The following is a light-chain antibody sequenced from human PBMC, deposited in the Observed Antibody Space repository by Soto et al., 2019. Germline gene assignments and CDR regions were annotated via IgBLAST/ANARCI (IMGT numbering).Light chain of an antibody. Sequence: QSALAQPASVSGSPGQSIPISCTGNSSDVGGYNYVSWYQHHPGKAPKLIIYDVTNRPSGVSNPFSGSKSGNTASLTISGLQPEDEADYYCSSYTTSNTRQIVFGTGTKVTVL. CDR1: SSDVGGYNY. CDR2: DVT. V-gene: IGLV2-14*03. J-gene: IGLJ1*01. CDR3: SSYTTSNTRQIV.